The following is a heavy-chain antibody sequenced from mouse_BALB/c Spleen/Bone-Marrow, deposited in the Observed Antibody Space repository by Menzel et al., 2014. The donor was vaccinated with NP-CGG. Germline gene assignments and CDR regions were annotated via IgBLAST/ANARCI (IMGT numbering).Heavy chain of an antibody. CDR3: NAEHGNYHYFDY. CDR2: IDPGNGDT. Sequence: VQLQQPGAELVRSGASVKLSCTASGFNIKDYYMHWVKQRPEQGLEWIGWIDPGNGDTEYAPKFQGKATMTADTSSNTDYLQLSSLTSEDTAVYYCNAEHGNYHYFDYWGQGTTLTVSS. CDR1: GFNIKDYY. V-gene: IGHV14-4*02. J-gene: IGHJ2*01. D-gene: IGHD6-1*01.